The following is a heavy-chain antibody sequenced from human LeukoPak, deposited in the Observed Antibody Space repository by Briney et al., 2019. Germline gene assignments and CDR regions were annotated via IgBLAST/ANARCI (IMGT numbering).Heavy chain of an antibody. V-gene: IGHV3-7*01. J-gene: IGHJ4*02. CDR2: IKHDGSAK. CDR1: GFTFSSYW. Sequence: GGSLRPSCAASGFTFSSYWMSWVRQAPGKGLEWVANIKHDGSAKYYLDSVKGRFTLSRDNAKNSLYLQRNSLRAEDTALYYCARGGVRGVLLPVDYWGQGTLVTVSS. CDR3: ARGGVRGVLLPVDY. D-gene: IGHD3-10*01.